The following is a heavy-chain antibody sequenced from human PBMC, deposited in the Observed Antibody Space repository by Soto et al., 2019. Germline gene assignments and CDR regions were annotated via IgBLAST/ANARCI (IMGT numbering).Heavy chain of an antibody. V-gene: IGHV3-23*01. J-gene: IGHJ4*02. D-gene: IGHD1-20*01. Sequence: SGGSLRLSCAASGFTFNIYAMTWVRQAPGKGLEWVSTTGATGRTTYYADSVKGRFTVSRDNSKNTLDLQMSNLRAEDTAVYYCATVHNTSRSFDFWGPGTLVTVSS. CDR2: TGATGRTT. CDR1: GFTFNIYA. CDR3: ATVHNTSRSFDF.